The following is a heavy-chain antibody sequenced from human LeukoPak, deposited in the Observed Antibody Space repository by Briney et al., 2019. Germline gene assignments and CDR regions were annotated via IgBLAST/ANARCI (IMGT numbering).Heavy chain of an antibody. Sequence: QPGGSLRLSCAASGFTFSSYAMRWVRQAPGKGLEWVSGISGSGANTYDADSVKGRFTISRDNSKNTLYLQMNSLRPEDTAVYYCARDLVKIRDIVGATVSYYYGMDVWGQGTTVTVSS. J-gene: IGHJ6*02. CDR2: ISGSGANT. D-gene: IGHD1-26*01. V-gene: IGHV3-23*01. CDR1: GFTFSSYA. CDR3: ARDLVKIRDIVGATVSYYYGMDV.